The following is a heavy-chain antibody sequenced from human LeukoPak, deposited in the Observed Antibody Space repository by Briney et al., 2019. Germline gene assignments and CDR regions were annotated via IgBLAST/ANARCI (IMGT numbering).Heavy chain of an antibody. Sequence: SETLSLTCSVSDGSINSYYWNWIRRPPGKGLEWIGYIYYNGNTNYSPSLKSRVTMSVDTSKNLFSLKVSSVTAADTAVYYCARGIYSYGYSTFDPWGQGTLVTVSS. CDR2: IYYNGNT. CDR1: DGSINSYY. V-gene: IGHV4-59*01. CDR3: ARGIYSYGYSTFDP. J-gene: IGHJ5*02. D-gene: IGHD5-18*01.